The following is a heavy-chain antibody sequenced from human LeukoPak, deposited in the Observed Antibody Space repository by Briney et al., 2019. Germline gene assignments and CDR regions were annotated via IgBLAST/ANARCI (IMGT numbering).Heavy chain of an antibody. CDR3: ATNTYSYGRFDY. CDR1: GFTLSSYG. Sequence: PGGSLRLSCAASGFTLSSYGMHWVRQAPGKGLEWVAVISYDGSNKYYADSVKGRFTISRDNSKNTLYLQMNSLRAEDTAVYYCATNTYSYGRFDYWGQGTLVTVSS. D-gene: IGHD5-18*01. V-gene: IGHV3-30*03. CDR2: ISYDGSNK. J-gene: IGHJ4*02.